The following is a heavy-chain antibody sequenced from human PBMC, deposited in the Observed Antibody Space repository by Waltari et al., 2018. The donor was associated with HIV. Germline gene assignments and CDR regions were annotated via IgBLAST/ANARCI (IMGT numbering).Heavy chain of an antibody. CDR2: IDPNSGGT. CDR3: AREGFGFDY. J-gene: IGHJ4*02. Sequence: QVQLVQSGAEVKKPGASVKVSCQASGYTFSDYYTHWVRQAPGQGLEWMGWIDPNSGGTNYAQKFQGRVTMTRDTSTSTAYMELSRLRSDDTAVYYCAREGFGFDYWGQGTLVTVSS. CDR1: GYTFSDYY. V-gene: IGHV1-2*02. D-gene: IGHD3-16*01.